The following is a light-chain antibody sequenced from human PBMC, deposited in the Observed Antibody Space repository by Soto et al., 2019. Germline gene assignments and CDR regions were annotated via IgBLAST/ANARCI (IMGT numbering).Light chain of an antibody. CDR2: DPS. J-gene: IGKJ1*01. CDR1: QSISSW. V-gene: IGKV1-5*01. CDR3: QQYNNYWT. Sequence: DIQMTQSPSTLSASVGDRVTITCRASQSISSWLAWYQQKPGKAPKLLIYDPSSLETGVPSRFSGSGSGTEFTLTISSLQPDDFATYYCQQYNNYWTFGQGNKVDIK.